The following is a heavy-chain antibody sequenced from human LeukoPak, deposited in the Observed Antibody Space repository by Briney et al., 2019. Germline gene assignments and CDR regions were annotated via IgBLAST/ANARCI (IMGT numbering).Heavy chain of an antibody. CDR1: GGSISSYY. CDR2: IYYSGST. V-gene: IGHV4-59*01. J-gene: IGHJ4*02. D-gene: IGHD5-18*01. CDR3: ARVGVQLWLNYFDY. Sequence: SDSLSLTCTVSGGSISSYYASWIRQPPGKGLEWMGYIYYSGSTNYNPSLKSRVTISVDTSKNQFSLKLSSVTAADTAVYYCARVGVQLWLNYFDYWGQGTLVTVSS.